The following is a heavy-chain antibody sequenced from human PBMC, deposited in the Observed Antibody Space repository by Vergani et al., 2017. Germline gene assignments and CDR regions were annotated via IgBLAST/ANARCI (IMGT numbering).Heavy chain of an antibody. CDR2: IYYSGST. CDR3: ARTLPRPDAFDI. Sequence: QVQLQQWGAGLLKPSETLSLTCAVYGGSFSGYYWSWIRQPPGKGLEWIGYIYYSGSTYYNPSLKSRVTISVDTSKNQFSLKLSSVTAADTAVYYCARTLPRPDAFDIWGQGTMVTVSS. CDR1: GGSFSGYY. V-gene: IGHV4-34*01. D-gene: IGHD1-14*01. J-gene: IGHJ3*02.